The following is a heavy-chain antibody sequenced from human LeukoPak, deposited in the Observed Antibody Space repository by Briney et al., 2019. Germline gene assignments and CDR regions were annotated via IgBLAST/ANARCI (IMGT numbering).Heavy chain of an antibody. CDR3: ARGPQLVDYYYIDV. D-gene: IGHD6-13*01. CDR1: EYSVSSNSAA. CDR2: TYYRSKGYY. J-gene: IGHJ6*03. V-gene: IGHV6-1*01. Sequence: SQTLSLTCAISEYSVSSNSAAWNWIRQSPSRGLEWLGRTYYRSKGYYDYAVSVKSRITINPDTSKNQFSLQLNSVTPEDTAVYYCARGPQLVDYYYIDVWGKGTTVTVSS.